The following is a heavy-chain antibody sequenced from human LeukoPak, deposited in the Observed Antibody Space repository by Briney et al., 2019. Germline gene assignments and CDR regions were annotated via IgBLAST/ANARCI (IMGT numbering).Heavy chain of an antibody. V-gene: IGHV1-18*04. CDR3: ARGPEYYYDSSGYSQRDY. CDR1: GYSFTGYY. CDR2: INPYSGDT. Sequence: ASVKVSCKASGYSFTGYYIHWVRQAPGQGLAWMGWINPYSGDTTYAQKLQGRVTMTTDTSTSTAYMELRSLRSDDTAVYYCARGPEYYYDSSGYSQRDYWGQGTLVTVSS. D-gene: IGHD3-22*01. J-gene: IGHJ4*02.